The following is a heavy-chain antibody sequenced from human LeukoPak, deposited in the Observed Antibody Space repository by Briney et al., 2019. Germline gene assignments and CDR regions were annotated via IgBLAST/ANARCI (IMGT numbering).Heavy chain of an antibody. CDR1: GITFSSYA. D-gene: IGHD3-10*01. Sequence: GGSLRLSCAAAGITFSSYALSWVRQAPGKGLEWVSAISGSGGSTYYADSVKGRFTISRDNSKNTLYLQMNSLRAEDTAVYYCARDSGEVFYFDYWGQGTLVTVSS. CDR3: ARDSGEVFYFDY. V-gene: IGHV3-23*01. CDR2: ISGSGGST. J-gene: IGHJ4*02.